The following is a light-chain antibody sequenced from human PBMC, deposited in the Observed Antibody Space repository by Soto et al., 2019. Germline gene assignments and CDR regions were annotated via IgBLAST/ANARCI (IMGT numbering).Light chain of an antibody. J-gene: IGKJ1*01. CDR2: GAS. CDR1: QSVSNN. Sequence: EIVMTQSPATLSVSPGERATLSCRASQSVSNNLAWYQQKPGQAPRLLIYGASTRATGIPARFSGSGSGTEFSLTISSLQSEDFAVYCCQQYNNWPRTFGQGTKVEIK. V-gene: IGKV3-15*01. CDR3: QQYNNWPRT.